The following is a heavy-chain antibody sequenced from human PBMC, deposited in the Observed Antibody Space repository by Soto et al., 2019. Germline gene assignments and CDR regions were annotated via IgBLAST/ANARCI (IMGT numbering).Heavy chain of an antibody. D-gene: IGHD6-19*01. CDR2: IIPILGIA. V-gene: IGHV1-69*08. Sequence: QVQLVQSGAEVKKPGSSVKVSCKASGGTFSSYTISWVRQYPGQGREWMGRIIPILGIANYAQKFQGRVTITADKPTSTASMELGSLRSEDTAVYYCARDQGNEQWRAFAYWGQGTLVTVSS. J-gene: IGHJ4*02. CDR3: ARDQGNEQWRAFAY. CDR1: GGTFSSYT.